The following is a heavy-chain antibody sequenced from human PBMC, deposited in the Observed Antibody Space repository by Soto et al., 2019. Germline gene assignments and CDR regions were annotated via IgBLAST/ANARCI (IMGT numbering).Heavy chain of an antibody. J-gene: IGHJ5*02. Sequence: PSETLSLTCTVSGGSISSYYWSWIRQPAGKGLEWIGRIYTSGSTNYNPSLKSRVTMSVDTSKNQFSLKLSSVTAADTAVYYCARFGGYCSSTSCYSDWFDPWGQGTLVPVSS. D-gene: IGHD2-2*02. CDR2: IYTSGST. CDR1: GGSISSYY. CDR3: ARFGGYCSSTSCYSDWFDP. V-gene: IGHV4-4*07.